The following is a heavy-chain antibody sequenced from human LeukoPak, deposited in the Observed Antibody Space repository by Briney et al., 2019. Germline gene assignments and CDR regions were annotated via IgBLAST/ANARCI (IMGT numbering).Heavy chain of an antibody. CDR2: IIPILGTA. V-gene: IGHV1-69*13. CDR1: GGTFSSYA. CDR3: ASQGSRYCSGGSCYPSRHYYYYYGMDV. J-gene: IGHJ6*04. Sequence: RRASVKVSCKASGGTFSSYAISWVRQAPGQGLEWMGGIIPILGTANYAQKFQGRVTITADESTSTAYMELSSLRSEDTAVYYCASQGSRYCSGGSCYPSRHYYYYYGMDVWGKGTTVTVSS. D-gene: IGHD2-15*01.